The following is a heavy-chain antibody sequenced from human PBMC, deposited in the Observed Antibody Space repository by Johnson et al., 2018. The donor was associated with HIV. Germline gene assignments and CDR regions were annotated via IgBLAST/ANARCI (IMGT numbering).Heavy chain of an antibody. Sequence: MQLVESGGGVVQPGGSLRLSCAASGFTFSSYDMHWVRQATGKGLEWVSAIGTAGDTYYPGSVKGRFTISRDNSKNTLFLQMNSLRAEDTAVYYCAKGDIVVVPAADYSSSSVDIWGQGTMVTVSS. CDR2: IGTAGDT. D-gene: IGHD2-2*01. CDR1: GFTFSSYD. CDR3: AKGDIVVVPAADYSSSSVDI. V-gene: IGHV3-13*01. J-gene: IGHJ3*02.